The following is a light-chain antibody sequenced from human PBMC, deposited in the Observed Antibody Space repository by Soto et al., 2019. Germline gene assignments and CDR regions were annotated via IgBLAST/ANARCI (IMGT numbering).Light chain of an antibody. Sequence: ESMLTQSPGTLSLSPGERATLSCRASRSVSSRYITWYQQKPGQAPRLLIYGASIRATGIPDRFSGSGSGTDFTLSISRLEAEDFAEYYCQQFGDSPPSFTFGQGTKLEI. CDR2: GAS. V-gene: IGKV3-20*01. CDR1: RSVSSRY. CDR3: QQFGDSPPSFT. J-gene: IGKJ2*01.